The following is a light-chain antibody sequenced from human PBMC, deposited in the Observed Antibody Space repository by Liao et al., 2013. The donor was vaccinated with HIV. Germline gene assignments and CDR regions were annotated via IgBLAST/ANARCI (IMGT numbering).Light chain of an antibody. CDR3: QAWDSSTGV. CDR1: KLGDKY. V-gene: IGLV3-1*01. J-gene: IGLJ2*01. Sequence: SYELTQPPSVSVSPGQTASITCSRNKLGDKYASWYQQKPGQSPVVVIYQDSKRPSGIPERFSGSNSGNTATLTISGTQAMDEADYYCQAWDSSTGVFGGGTKLTVL. CDR2: QDS.